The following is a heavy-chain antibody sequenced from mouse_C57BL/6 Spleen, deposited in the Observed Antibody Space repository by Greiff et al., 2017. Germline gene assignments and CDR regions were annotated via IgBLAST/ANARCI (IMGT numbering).Heavy chain of an antibody. CDR2: ISSGSSTI. J-gene: IGHJ4*01. V-gene: IGHV5-17*01. CDR3: AMSLYYYGSSYAMDY. Sequence: EVMLVESGGGLVKPGGSLKLSCAASGFTFSDYGMHWVRQAPEKGLEWVAYISSGSSTIYYADTVQGRFTISRDNAKNTLFLQMTSLRSEHTSMYYCAMSLYYYGSSYAMDYWGQGTSVTVSA. CDR1: GFTFSDYG. D-gene: IGHD1-1*01.